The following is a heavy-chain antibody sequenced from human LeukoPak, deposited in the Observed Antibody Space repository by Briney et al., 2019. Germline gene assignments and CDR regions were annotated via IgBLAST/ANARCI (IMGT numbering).Heavy chain of an antibody. Sequence: GRSLRLSCVVSGFTFSSYAMHWVRQAPGKGLEWMAVISSHGNNLYADSVKGRFTISRDNSKNTLYLQMNSLRVEDAAVYYCAKESHSEGYGSYFDGWGPGTLVSVSS. CDR1: GFTFSSYA. CDR2: ISSHGNN. D-gene: IGHD1-26*01. CDR3: AKESHSEGYGSYFDG. V-gene: IGHV3-30-3*02. J-gene: IGHJ4*02.